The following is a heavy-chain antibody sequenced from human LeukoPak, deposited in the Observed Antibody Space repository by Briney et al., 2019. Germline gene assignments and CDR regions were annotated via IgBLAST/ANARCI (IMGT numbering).Heavy chain of an antibody. CDR1: GGSLRSYY. D-gene: IGHD3-9*01. CDR2: ISAIGGT. V-gene: IGHV4-59*01. CDR3: AGYNYNFLTGFYGMTPFAPALDY. Sequence: SETLSLTCTVSGGSLRSYYWSWIRQPPGKGLEWIGYISAIGGTEHNPSLKSRVTISTDTSKNHFSLRLSSVTAADTAVYFCAGYNYNFLTGFYGMTPFAPALDYWGQGIRVTVSS. J-gene: IGHJ4*02.